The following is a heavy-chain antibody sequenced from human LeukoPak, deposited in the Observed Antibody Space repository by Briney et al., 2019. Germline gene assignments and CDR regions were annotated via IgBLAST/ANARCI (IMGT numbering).Heavy chain of an antibody. V-gene: IGHV3-48*02. CDR1: GFTFSSYW. CDR2: ITSSGSTI. J-gene: IGHJ4*02. Sequence: GGSLRLSCAASGFTFSSYWMSWVRRAPGKGLEWVSYITSSGSTISYADSVKGRFTISRDNAKNSLYLQMISLRDEDTAVYYCVRGRGGTLYFDYWGQGTLVTVSS. CDR3: VRGRGGTLYFDY. D-gene: IGHD1-26*01.